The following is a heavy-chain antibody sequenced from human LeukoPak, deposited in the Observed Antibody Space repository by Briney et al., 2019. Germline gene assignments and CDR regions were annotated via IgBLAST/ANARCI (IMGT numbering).Heavy chain of an antibody. J-gene: IGHJ4*02. CDR2: INHSGST. CDR3: ARGDYVWGSYRAFDY. V-gene: IGHV4-34*01. CDR1: GVSFSGYY. Sequence: SETLSLTCAVYGVSFSGYYWSWIRQPPGKGLEWIGEINHSGSTNYNPSLKSRVTISVDTSKNQFYLKLSSVTAADTAVYYCARGDYVWGSYRAFDYWGQGTLVTVSS. D-gene: IGHD3-16*02.